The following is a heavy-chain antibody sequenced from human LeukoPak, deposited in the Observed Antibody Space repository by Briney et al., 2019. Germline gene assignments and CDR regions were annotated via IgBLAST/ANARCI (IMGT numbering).Heavy chain of an antibody. CDR3: ARGRITIFGVVTPHFDY. CDR2: IHDSANT. D-gene: IGHD3-3*01. J-gene: IGHJ4*02. V-gene: IGHV4-59*01. Sequence: SETLSLTCTDAHGSISRYYWSWIRQPPGKGLEWIAYIHDSANTNYNPSLKSRVTISVDTSKNQFSLKLSSVTAADTAVYYCARGRITIFGVVTPHFDYWGQGNLVTVSS. CDR1: HGSISRYY.